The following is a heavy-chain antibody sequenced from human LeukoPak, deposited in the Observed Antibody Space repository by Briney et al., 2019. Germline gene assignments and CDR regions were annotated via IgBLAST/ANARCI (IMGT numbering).Heavy chain of an antibody. D-gene: IGHD7-27*01. J-gene: IGHJ4*02. CDR1: GGSISSYY. CDR2: IYYSGST. CDR3: ARVFSWGPSHHYFDY. V-gene: IGHV4-59*01. Sequence: TSETLSLTCTVSGGSISSYYWSWIRQLPGKGLEWIGYIYYSGSTNYNPSLKSRVTISVDTSKNQFSLKLSSVTAADTAVYYCARVFSWGPSHHYFDYWGQGTLVTVSS.